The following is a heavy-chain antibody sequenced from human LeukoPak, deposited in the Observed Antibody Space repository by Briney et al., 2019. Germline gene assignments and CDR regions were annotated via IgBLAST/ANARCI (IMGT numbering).Heavy chain of an antibody. Sequence: PSETLSLTCTVSGGSISSYYWSWIRQHPGKGLEWIGYIYYSGSTYYNPSLKSRVTISVDTSKNQFSLKLSSVTAADTAVYYCARVQNYDILTGYRLRAFDIWGQGTMVTVSS. D-gene: IGHD3-9*01. V-gene: IGHV4-59*06. CDR3: ARVQNYDILTGYRLRAFDI. CDR2: IYYSGST. J-gene: IGHJ3*02. CDR1: GGSISSYY.